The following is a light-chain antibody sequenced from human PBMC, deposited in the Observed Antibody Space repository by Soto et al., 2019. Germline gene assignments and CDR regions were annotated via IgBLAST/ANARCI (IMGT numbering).Light chain of an antibody. Sequence: EIVMTQSPATLSVSPGERATLSCRASPSVSSNLAWYQQKPGQAPRLLIYGASTRATGIPARFSGSGSGTEFTLTISRLQSEDFAVYYCQQYSDWPPFTFGPGTKVDIK. J-gene: IGKJ3*01. CDR1: PSVSSN. V-gene: IGKV3-15*01. CDR2: GAS. CDR3: QQYSDWPPFT.